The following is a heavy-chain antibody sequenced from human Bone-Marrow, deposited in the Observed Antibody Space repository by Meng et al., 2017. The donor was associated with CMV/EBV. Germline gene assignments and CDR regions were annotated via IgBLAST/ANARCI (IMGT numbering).Heavy chain of an antibody. CDR3: ARGWGGDQEAIDY. J-gene: IGHJ4*02. V-gene: IGHV1-69*01. Sequence: KASGGTFSSYAISWVRQAPGQGLEWMGVIIPIFGTRNYAQKFQGRVTITADESTTTAYMDLSSPRSEDTAVYYCARGWGGDQEAIDYWGQGTLVTVSS. D-gene: IGHD4-17*01. CDR1: GGTFSSYA. CDR2: IIPIFGTR.